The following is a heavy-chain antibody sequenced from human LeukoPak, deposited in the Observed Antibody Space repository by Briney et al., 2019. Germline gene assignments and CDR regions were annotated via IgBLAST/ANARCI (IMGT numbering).Heavy chain of an antibody. Sequence: QSGGSLRLSCAASGFTFTNAWMSWVRQAPGKGLEWVAAIWFDGSVKHYSDAVKGRFTISRDNSLNTLYLQMNSLRVEDTATYYCAKDTAVQFLEPAFWGQGTLVTVSS. D-gene: IGHD3-3*01. V-gene: IGHV3-33*06. J-gene: IGHJ4*02. CDR1: GFTFTNAW. CDR3: AKDTAVQFLEPAF. CDR2: IWFDGSVK.